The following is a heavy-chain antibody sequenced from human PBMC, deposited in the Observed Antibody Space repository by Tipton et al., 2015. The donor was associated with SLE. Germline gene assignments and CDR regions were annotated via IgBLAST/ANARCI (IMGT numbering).Heavy chain of an antibody. D-gene: IGHD2-15*01. J-gene: IGHJ2*01. CDR2: ISYGGNT. CDR3: SRKSSTADI. V-gene: IGHV4-61*08. CDR1: GGSLSSGGYY. Sequence: TLSLTCTVSGGSLSSGGYYWSWIRQAPGKGLEWIGYISYGGNTNYNPSLKSRVTISVDTSKNEVYLDMGSVTAADTAMYYCSRKSSTADIWGRGTLVTVS.